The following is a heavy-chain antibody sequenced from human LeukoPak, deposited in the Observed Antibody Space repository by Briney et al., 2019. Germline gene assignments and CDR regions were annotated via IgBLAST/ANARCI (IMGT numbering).Heavy chain of an antibody. J-gene: IGHJ5*02. D-gene: IGHD4-17*01. Sequence: ASVKVSCKASGYTFTGYYMHWVRQAPGQGPEWMGWINPNSGGTNYAQKLQGRVTMIRDTSISTAYMELSRLRSDDTAVYYCARDTVTTRNWFDPWGQGTLVTVSS. CDR1: GYTFTGYY. CDR3: ARDTVTTRNWFDP. V-gene: IGHV1-2*02. CDR2: INPNSGGT.